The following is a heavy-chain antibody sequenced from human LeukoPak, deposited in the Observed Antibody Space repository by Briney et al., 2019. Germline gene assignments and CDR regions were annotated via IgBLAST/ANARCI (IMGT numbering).Heavy chain of an antibody. D-gene: IGHD3-22*01. V-gene: IGHV4-34*01. CDR2: INHSGST. CDR3: AREYDDSSGSSLLDY. J-gene: IGHJ4*02. CDR1: GGSFSGYN. Sequence: PSETLSLTCAVYGGSFSGYNWSWIRQPPGKGLEWIGEINHSGSTNYNPSLKSRVTVSVDTSKNHSSLKLSSVTAADTAVYYCAREYDDSSGSSLLDYWGQGTLVTVSS.